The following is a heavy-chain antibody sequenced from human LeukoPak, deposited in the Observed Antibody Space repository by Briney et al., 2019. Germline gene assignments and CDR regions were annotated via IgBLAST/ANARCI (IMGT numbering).Heavy chain of an antibody. Sequence: SCAASGFTFSDYYMSWIRQAPGKGLEWMGGFDPEDGETIYAQKFQRRVTMTEDTSTDTAYMELSSLRSEDTAVYYCARDGIVGATTDDYWGQGTLVTVSS. CDR2: FDPEDGET. CDR3: ARDGIVGATTDDY. J-gene: IGHJ4*02. V-gene: IGHV1-24*01. D-gene: IGHD1-26*01. CDR1: GFTFSDYY.